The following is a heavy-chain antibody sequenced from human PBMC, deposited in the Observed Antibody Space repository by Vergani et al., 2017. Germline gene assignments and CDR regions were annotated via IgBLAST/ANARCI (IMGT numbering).Heavy chain of an antibody. D-gene: IGHD6-19*01. Sequence: QVQLVESGGGLVKPGGSLRLSCAASGFTFSDYYMSWIRQAPGKGLEWVSYNSSSSSYTNYADSVKGRFTISRDNAKNSLYLQMNSLRAEDTAVYYCARDRSEQWLAPGPPDYWGQGTLVTVSS. CDR2: NSSSSSYT. V-gene: IGHV3-11*06. CDR1: GFTFSDYY. CDR3: ARDRSEQWLAPGPPDY. J-gene: IGHJ4*02.